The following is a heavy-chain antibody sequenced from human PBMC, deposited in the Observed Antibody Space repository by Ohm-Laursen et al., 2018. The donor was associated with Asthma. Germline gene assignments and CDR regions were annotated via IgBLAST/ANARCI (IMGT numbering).Heavy chain of an antibody. J-gene: IGHJ3*02. CDR3: ARDLRAFDI. V-gene: IGHV3-30-3*01. CDR2: ITSDGSWT. Sequence: SLRLSCAASGFTFSSFAMHWVRQAPGKGLEWVTIITSDGSWTSYADSVKGRFTISRDNSKNTLYLQMNSLGAEDTAVYYCARDLRAFDIWGQGTMVTVSS. CDR1: GFTFSSFA. D-gene: IGHD3-10*01.